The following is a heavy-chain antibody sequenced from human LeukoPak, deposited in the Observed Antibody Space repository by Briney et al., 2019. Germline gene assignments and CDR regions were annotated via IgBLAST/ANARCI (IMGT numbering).Heavy chain of an antibody. CDR1: GGSISSYY. CDR3: ARGTYSSGRIHFDY. CDR2: IYYSGST. J-gene: IGHJ4*02. V-gene: IGHV4-59*01. Sequence: PSETLSLTCTVSGGSISSYYWSWIRQPPGKGLEWIGYIYYSGSTNYNPSLKSRVTISVDTSKNQFSLKLSSVTAADTAVYYCARGTYSSGRIHFDYWGQGTLVTVSS. D-gene: IGHD6-19*01.